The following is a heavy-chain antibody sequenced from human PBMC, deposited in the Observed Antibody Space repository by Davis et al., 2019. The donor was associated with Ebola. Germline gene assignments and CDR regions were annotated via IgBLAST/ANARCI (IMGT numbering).Heavy chain of an antibody. Sequence: PGGSLRLSCAASGFTVSDYWMDWVRQVPGKGLVRVSRIRSDESFTEYANSVKGRFTISRDDAKNTVYLQMNSLRAEDTAVYYCARDSQGPGHSYDYWGQGTLVTVSS. CDR3: ARDSQGPGHSYDY. V-gene: IGHV3-74*03. J-gene: IGHJ4*02. CDR1: GFTVSDYW. D-gene: IGHD1-14*01. CDR2: IRSDESFT.